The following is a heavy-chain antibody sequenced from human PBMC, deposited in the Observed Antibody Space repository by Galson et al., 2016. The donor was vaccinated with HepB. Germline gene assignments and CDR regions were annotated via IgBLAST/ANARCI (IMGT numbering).Heavy chain of an antibody. CDR1: GYTFTTSG. CDR2: ISTYSGYT. J-gene: IGHJ4*02. V-gene: IGHV1-18*01. Sequence: SVKVSCKAFGYTFTTSGISWVRQAPGQGLEWMGWISTYSGYTKYAQNFQGGLTLTTDSSTTTAYMELRSLRFDDTAMYYCARDVQYRFDSWGQGTLVTVSS. D-gene: IGHD2/OR15-2a*01. CDR3: ARDVQYRFDS.